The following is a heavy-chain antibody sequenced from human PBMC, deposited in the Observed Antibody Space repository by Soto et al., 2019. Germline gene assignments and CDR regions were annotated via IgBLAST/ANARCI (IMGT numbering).Heavy chain of an antibody. Sequence: LKISCKGSGFGFTSYWIAWVRQMPGKGLEWMGAIYPADSDTRYSPSFQGQVTISADKSTSTAYLQWSSLKPSDNAIYYCGRRTGGNFFDYWGQGTQVTVSS. CDR2: IYPADSDT. CDR1: GFGFTSYW. D-gene: IGHD1-1*01. J-gene: IGHJ4*02. V-gene: IGHV5-51*01. CDR3: GRRTGGNFFDY.